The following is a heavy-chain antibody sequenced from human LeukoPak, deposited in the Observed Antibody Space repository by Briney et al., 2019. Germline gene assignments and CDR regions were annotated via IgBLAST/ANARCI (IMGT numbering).Heavy chain of an antibody. J-gene: IGHJ4*02. CDR2: IYSGGST. CDR1: GFTFSSYS. V-gene: IGHV3-66*01. CDR3: ARGYYDSSGYYYQSYYFDY. D-gene: IGHD3-22*01. Sequence: GGSLRLSCAASGFTFSSYSMNWVRQAPGKGLEWVSVIYSGGSTYYADSVKGRFTISRDNSKNTLYLQMNSLRAEDTAVYYCARGYYDSSGYYYQSYYFDYWGQGTLVTVSS.